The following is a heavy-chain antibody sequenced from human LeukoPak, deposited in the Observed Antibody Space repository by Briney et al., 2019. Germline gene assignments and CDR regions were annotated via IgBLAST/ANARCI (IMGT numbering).Heavy chain of an antibody. CDR1: GGPFRGFF. J-gene: IGHJ5*02. D-gene: IGHD2/OR15-2a*01. Sequence: KPSETLSLTCAVSGGPFRGFFWSWIRQAPGKGLEWIAEASHDGTSNCNPSLKSRITISVDTSKSQFSLKLTSVTAADTAVYYCARGIFYGGRKQYIWFDLWAQGTLVTVSS. CDR3: ARGIFYGGRKQYIWFDL. V-gene: IGHV4-34*01. CDR2: ASHDGTS.